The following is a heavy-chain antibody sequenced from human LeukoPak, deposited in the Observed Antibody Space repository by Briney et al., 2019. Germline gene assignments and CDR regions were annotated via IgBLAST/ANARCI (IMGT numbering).Heavy chain of an antibody. CDR3: ARPMVRGIESFDY. V-gene: IGHV7-4-1*02. J-gene: IGHJ4*02. CDR2: INTNTGNP. D-gene: IGHD3-10*01. Sequence: ASVKVSCKASGCTFTSYAINWVRQAPGQGLEWMGWINTNTGNPTYAQGFTGRFVFSLDTSVSTAYLQISSLKAEDTAVYYCARPMVRGIESFDYWGQGTLVTVSS. CDR1: GCTFTSYA.